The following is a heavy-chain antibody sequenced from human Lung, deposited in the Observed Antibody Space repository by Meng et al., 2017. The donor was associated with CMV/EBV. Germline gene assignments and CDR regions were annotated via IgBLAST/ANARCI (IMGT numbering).Heavy chain of an antibody. CDR2: VSGYNDNT. CDR3: ARTYCSSTSCSPPYYYAMDV. Sequence: SVKVSCXASGYTFTNYVINWVRQAPGQGLEWMGWVSGYNDNTKYAQKLQDRVTMTTDISTSTAYMGLRSLRSDDTAIYYCARTYCSSTSCSPPYYYAMDVWGQGTTVTVSS. CDR1: GYTFTNYV. D-gene: IGHD2-2*01. V-gene: IGHV1-18*01. J-gene: IGHJ6*02.